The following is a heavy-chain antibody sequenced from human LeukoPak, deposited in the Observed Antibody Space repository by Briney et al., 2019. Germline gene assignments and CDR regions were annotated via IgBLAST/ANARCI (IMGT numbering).Heavy chain of an antibody. D-gene: IGHD6-13*01. CDR2: ISSSSSYI. CDR1: GFTFSSYS. CDR3: ARDKAAAALSLGYGMDV. Sequence: GRSLRLSCVASGFTFSSYSMNWVRQAPGKGLEWVSSISSSSSYIYYADSVKGRFTISRDNAKNSLYLQMNSLRAEDTAVYYCARDKAAAALSLGYGMDVWGQGTTVTVSS. J-gene: IGHJ6*02. V-gene: IGHV3-21*01.